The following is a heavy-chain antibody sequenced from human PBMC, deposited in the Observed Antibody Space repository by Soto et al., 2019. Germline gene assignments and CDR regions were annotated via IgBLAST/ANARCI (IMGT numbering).Heavy chain of an antibody. V-gene: IGHV4-39*01. J-gene: IGHJ6*02. Sequence: PSETLSLTCTVSGGSISSSSYYWGWIRQPPGKGLEWIGSIYYSGSTYYNPSLKSRVTISVDTSKNQFSLKLSSVTAADTAVYYCARLGAGLYYYYYGMDVWGQGTTVTVSS. CDR1: GGSISSSSYY. CDR2: IYYSGST. CDR3: ARLGAGLYYYYYGMDV. D-gene: IGHD1-26*01.